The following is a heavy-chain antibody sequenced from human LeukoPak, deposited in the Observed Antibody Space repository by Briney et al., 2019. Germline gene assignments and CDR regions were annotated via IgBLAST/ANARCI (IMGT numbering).Heavy chain of an antibody. D-gene: IGHD3-10*01. Sequence: GGSLRLSCAASGFTFSSYAMSWVRQAPGKGLEWVSAITGSADSTYYADSVKGRFTISRDNSKTTLYLQMNSLRAEDTAVYYCAKEGVATGGYFDYWGQGTLVTVSS. CDR3: AKEGVATGGYFDY. J-gene: IGHJ4*02. V-gene: IGHV3-23*01. CDR2: ITGSADST. CDR1: GFTFSSYA.